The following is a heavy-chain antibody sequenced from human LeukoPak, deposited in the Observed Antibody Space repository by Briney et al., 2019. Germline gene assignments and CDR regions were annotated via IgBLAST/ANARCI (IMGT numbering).Heavy chain of an antibody. J-gene: IGHJ6*02. D-gene: IGHD6-19*01. Sequence: SETLSLTCTVSGGSMSSYYWSWIRQPPGKGLEWIGYIYYSGSTNYNPSLKSRVTISVDTSKNQFSLRLSSVTAADTAVYYRARDQGVAGPYDYGMDVWGQGTTVTVSS. CDR3: ARDQGVAGPYDYGMDV. V-gene: IGHV4-59*01. CDR1: GGSMSSYY. CDR2: IYYSGST.